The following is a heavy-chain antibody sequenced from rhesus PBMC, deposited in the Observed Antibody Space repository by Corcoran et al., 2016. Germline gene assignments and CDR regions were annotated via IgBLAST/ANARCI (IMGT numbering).Heavy chain of an antibody. CDR3: ARVRIAADLFAAFDY. Sequence: QVTLKESGPALVKPTQTLPLTCTFSGFSLSTSGMGVGWIRQPTGKALEWLASIYWDDVNYYSTSLKSRLTISKDTSKNQVVLTMTNMDPVDTATYYCARVRIAADLFAAFDYWGQGVLVTVSS. J-gene: IGHJ4*01. V-gene: IGHV2S1*01. CDR2: IYWDDVN. D-gene: IGHD6-19*01. CDR1: GFSLSTSGMG.